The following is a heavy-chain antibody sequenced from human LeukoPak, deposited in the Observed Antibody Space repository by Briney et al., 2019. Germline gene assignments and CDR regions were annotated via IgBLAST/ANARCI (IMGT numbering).Heavy chain of an antibody. D-gene: IGHD3-22*01. CDR3: ARGGGDYYDSSGYSDY. J-gene: IGHJ4*02. CDR2: IYSGGST. Sequence: GGSLRLSCTASGFIVSSNYMSWVRQAPGKGLEWVSVIYSGGSTYYADSVKGRFTISRDNFKNTLYLQMNSLRAEDTAVYYCARGGGDYYDSSGYSDYWGQGTLVTVSS. V-gene: IGHV3-53*01. CDR1: GFIVSSNY.